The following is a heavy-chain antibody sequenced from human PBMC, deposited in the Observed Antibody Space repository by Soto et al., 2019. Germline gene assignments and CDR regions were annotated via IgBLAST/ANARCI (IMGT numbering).Heavy chain of an antibody. V-gene: IGHV4-4*02. CDR1: SGSISSNSW. D-gene: IGHD2-21*01. Sequence: SETLSLTCAVSSGSISSNSWWTWVRQPPGKGLEWILETHRSGTTNYNPSLKSRVTISADKSRNQFSPKLNSVTAADTAVYYCARKTLEASGHFDYWGQGTQFTVSS. CDR2: THRSGTT. CDR3: ARKTLEASGHFDY. J-gene: IGHJ4*02.